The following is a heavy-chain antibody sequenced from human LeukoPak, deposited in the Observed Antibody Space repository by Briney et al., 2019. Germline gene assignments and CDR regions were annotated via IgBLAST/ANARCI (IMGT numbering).Heavy chain of an antibody. CDR1: GFTFSSYG. J-gene: IGHJ4*02. Sequence: GGSLRLFCAASGFTFSSYGMHWVRQAPGKGLEWVAVICYDGSNKYYADSVKGRFTISRDNSKNTLYMQMNSLRAEDTAVYYCARDRSLTAGYYFDYWGQGTLVTVSS. CDR2: ICYDGSNK. CDR3: ARDRSLTAGYYFDY. V-gene: IGHV3-33*01.